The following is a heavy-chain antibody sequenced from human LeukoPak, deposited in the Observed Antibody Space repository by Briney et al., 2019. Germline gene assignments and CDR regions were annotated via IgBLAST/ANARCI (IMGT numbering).Heavy chain of an antibody. CDR3: ARDAKGGSKYQLLLRHWFDP. CDR1: GYTFTSYA. CDR2: INTNTGNP. V-gene: IGHV7-4-1*02. D-gene: IGHD2-2*01. J-gene: IGHJ5*02. Sequence: GASVKVSCKASGYTFTSYAMNWVRQAPGQGLEWMGWINTNTGNPTYAQGFTGRFVFSLDTSVSTAYLQISSLKAEDTAVYYCARDAKGGSKYQLLLRHWFDPWGQGTLVTVSS.